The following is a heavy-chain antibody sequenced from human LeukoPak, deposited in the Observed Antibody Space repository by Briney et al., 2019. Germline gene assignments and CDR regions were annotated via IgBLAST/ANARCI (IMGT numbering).Heavy chain of an antibody. CDR1: GFTVSNNY. CDR2: IYSDGST. CDR3: ARRYDY. D-gene: IGHD3-9*01. V-gene: IGHV3-53*01. Sequence: GALRLSCAVTGFTVSNNYMSWVRQAPGKGLEWVAVIYSDGSTYYADSVKGRFTISRDNSKNTLYLQINSLRAEDTAVYYCARRYDYWGQGTLVTVSS. J-gene: IGHJ4*02.